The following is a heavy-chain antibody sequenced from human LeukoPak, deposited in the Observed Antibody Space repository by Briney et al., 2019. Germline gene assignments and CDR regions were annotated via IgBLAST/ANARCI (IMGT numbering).Heavy chain of an antibody. CDR2: IYHSGST. J-gene: IGHJ4*02. CDR3: ASDSGH. V-gene: IGHV4-30-2*01. Sequence: LRLSCAASGFTFSSYGMHWVRQAPGKGLEWIGYIYHSGSTYYNPSLKSRVTISVDRSKNQFSLKLSSVTAADTAVYYCASDSGHWGQGTLVTVSS. CDR1: GFTFSSYG. D-gene: IGHD1-14*01.